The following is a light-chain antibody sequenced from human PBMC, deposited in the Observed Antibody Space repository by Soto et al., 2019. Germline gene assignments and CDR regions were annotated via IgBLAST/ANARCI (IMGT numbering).Light chain of an antibody. J-gene: IGLJ2*01. Sequence: QSVLTQPPSASGSPGQSVTISCSGTSSDVGGYNYVSWYQQHPGKAPKLMMYEVSKRPSGVPDRFSGSKSGNTASLTVSGLQAEDEADYYCSSYAGSDSYVVFGGGTKLTVL. CDR2: EVS. CDR1: SSDVGGYNY. CDR3: SSYAGSDSYVV. V-gene: IGLV2-8*01.